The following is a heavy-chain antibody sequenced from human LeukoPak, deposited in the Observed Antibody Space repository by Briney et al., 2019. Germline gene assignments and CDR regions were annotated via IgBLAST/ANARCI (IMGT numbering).Heavy chain of an antibody. Sequence: SETLSLTCTVSGGSISSYYWGWIRQPPGKGLEWIGYIYYSGSTNYNPSLKSRVTISVDTSKNQFSLKLSSVTAADTAVYYCARDLAYCGGDCGAFDIWGQGTMVTVSS. CDR2: IYYSGST. CDR3: ARDLAYCGGDCGAFDI. CDR1: GGSISSYY. D-gene: IGHD2-21*02. J-gene: IGHJ3*02. V-gene: IGHV4-59*01.